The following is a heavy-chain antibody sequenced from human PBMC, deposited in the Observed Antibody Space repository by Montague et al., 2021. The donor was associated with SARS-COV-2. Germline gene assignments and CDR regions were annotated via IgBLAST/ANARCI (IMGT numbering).Heavy chain of an antibody. CDR3: TRERTVGRAGDV. D-gene: IGHD3/OR15-3a*01. CDR2: IHASGKI. V-gene: IGHV4-61*02. J-gene: IGHJ6*02. CDR1: GGSISDITYY. Sequence: TLSLTCTVSGGSISDITYYWSWVRQPAGKGLEWIGRIHASGKIKYNPSLKSRATISVDTSRNQLFLNLNSVTAADTAVYFCTRERTVGRAGDVWGQGTTVTVSS.